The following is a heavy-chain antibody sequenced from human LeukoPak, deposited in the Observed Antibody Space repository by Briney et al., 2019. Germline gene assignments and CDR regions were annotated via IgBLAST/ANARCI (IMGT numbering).Heavy chain of an antibody. J-gene: IGHJ4*02. D-gene: IGHD1-1*01. CDR2: IYYSGST. Sequence: SETLSLTCTVSGGSISSSSYYWGWIRQPPGKGLEWIGSIYYSGSTYYNPSLKSRVTISVDTSKNQFSLKLSSVTAADTAVYYCARLDLAAFQLRRAYFDYWGQGTLVTVSS. CDR3: ARLDLAAFQLRRAYFDY. CDR1: GGSISSSSYY. V-gene: IGHV4-39*01.